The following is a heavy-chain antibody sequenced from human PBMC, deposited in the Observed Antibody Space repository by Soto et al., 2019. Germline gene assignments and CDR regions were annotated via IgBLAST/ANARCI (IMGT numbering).Heavy chain of an antibody. J-gene: IGHJ5*01. Sequence: AAVKVSCKASGYTSADFGISWVRQAPGQGLEWMGWVSGNNGASNPAPKVQGRITMTLDTSTGVSYMALRSLRSDDTAIYYCVRDQKYFRVNGNWFDSWGQGTLVTVSS. CDR3: VRDQKYFRVNGNWFDS. CDR2: VSGNNGAS. CDR1: GYTSADFG. D-gene: IGHD2-2*01. V-gene: IGHV1-18*04.